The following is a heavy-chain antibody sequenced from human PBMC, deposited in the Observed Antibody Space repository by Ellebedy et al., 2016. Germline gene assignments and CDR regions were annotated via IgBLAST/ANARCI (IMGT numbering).Heavy chain of an antibody. CDR2: IKEDGSEK. J-gene: IGHJ4*02. V-gene: IGHV3-7*01. D-gene: IGHD6-25*01. CDR1: GFTFSSYW. CDR3: ARDLAAATG. Sequence: GGSLRLXXAASGFTFSSYWMTWVRQAPGKGLEWVASIKEDGSEKYYVDSVKGRFTISRDNAKNSLYLQMNSLRAEDTAVYYCARDLAAATGWGQGTLVTVSS.